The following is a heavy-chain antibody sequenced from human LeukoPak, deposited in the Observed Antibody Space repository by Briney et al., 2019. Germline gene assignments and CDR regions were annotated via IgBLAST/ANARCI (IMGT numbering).Heavy chain of an antibody. J-gene: IGHJ4*02. CDR2: IYYSGST. CDR3: ARGGYYYDSSGYYYPFDY. D-gene: IGHD3-22*01. Sequence: PSETLSLTCTVSGGSITSGDYYWSWIRQPPGKGLEWIGYIYYSGSTYYNPSLKSRVTMSVDTSKNQFSLRLSSVTAADTAVYYCARGGYYYDSSGYYYPFDYWGQGTLVTVS. V-gene: IGHV4-30-4*08. CDR1: GGSITSGDYY.